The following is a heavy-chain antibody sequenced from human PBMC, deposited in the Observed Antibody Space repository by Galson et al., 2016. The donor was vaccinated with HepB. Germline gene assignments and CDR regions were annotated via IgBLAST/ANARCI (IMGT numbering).Heavy chain of an antibody. J-gene: IGHJ4*02. CDR3: ARGLPFHSSGWYFDS. V-gene: IGHV3-11*04. D-gene: IGHD6-19*01. CDR2: VSPNGNTK. Sequence: KGMEWVSYVSPNGNTKYYADSVKGRFSISKDNAKNSLSLQMTSLRDDDTAVYYCARGLPFHSSGWYFDSWGQGILVTVSS.